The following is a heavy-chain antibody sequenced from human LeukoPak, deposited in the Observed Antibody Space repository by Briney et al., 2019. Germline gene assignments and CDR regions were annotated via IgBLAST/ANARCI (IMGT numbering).Heavy chain of an antibody. CDR1: GGSISSYS. CDR2: IYYSGST. V-gene: IGHV4-59*12. J-gene: IGHJ6*02. Sequence: SETLSLTCTVSGGSISSYSWSWIRQPPGKGLEWIGYIYYSGSTNYNPSLKSRLTISVDTSKNQLSLKLSSVTAADTAVYYCARVRTTVTTFKNYYYGMDVWGQGTTVTVSS. CDR3: ARVRTTVTTFKNYYYGMDV. D-gene: IGHD4-17*01.